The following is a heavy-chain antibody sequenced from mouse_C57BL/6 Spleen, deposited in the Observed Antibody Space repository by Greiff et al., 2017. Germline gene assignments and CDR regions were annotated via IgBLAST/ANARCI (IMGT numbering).Heavy chain of an antibody. D-gene: IGHD1-1*01. CDR3: ARGGNYDAMDY. J-gene: IGHJ4*01. CDR2: IYPGDGDT. Sequence: VKLQESGPELVKPGASVKISCKASGYAFSSSWMNWVKQRPGKGLEWIGRIYPGDGDTNYNGKFKGKATLTADKYSSTAYMQLSSLTSEDSAVYFCARGGNYDAMDYWGQGTSVTVSS. V-gene: IGHV1-82*01. CDR1: GYAFSSSW.